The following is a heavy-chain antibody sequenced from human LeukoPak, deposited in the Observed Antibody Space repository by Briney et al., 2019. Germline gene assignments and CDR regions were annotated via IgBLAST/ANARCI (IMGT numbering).Heavy chain of an antibody. CDR2: INTNTGNP. V-gene: IGHV7-4-1*02. D-gene: IGHD3-10*02. Sequence: GASVKVSCKASGYTFTSYAIHWLRQAPGQGLEWMGWINTNTGNPTFAQGFTGRYVFSLDTSVSTAFLQISSLKAEDTAVYLCASERADYVFDYWGQGTLVTVSS. CDR3: ASERADYVFDY. J-gene: IGHJ4*02. CDR1: GYTFTSYA.